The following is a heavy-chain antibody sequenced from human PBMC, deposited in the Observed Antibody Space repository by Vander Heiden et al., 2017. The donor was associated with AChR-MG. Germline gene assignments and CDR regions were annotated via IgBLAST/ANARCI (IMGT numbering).Heavy chain of an antibody. CDR2: INHSGST. D-gene: IGHD5-12*01. V-gene: IGHV4-34*01. CDR1: GGSFSGYY. CDR3: ARAYSGYDGDMDV. J-gene: IGHJ6*03. Sequence: QVQLQQWGAGLLKPSETLSLTCAVYGGSFSGYYWSWIRQPPGKGLEWIGEINHSGSTNYNPSLKSRVTISVDTSKNQFSLKLSSVTAADTAVYYCARAYSGYDGDMDVWGKGTTVTVSS.